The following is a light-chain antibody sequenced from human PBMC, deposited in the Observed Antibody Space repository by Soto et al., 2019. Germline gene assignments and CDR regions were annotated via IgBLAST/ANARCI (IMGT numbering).Light chain of an antibody. V-gene: IGKV3-11*01. CDR2: DSS. Sequence: EIVLTQFPATLSLSPGDGATLSCRASQSVSSYLAWYQQKRGQAPRLLIYDSSNRATGIPARFSGSGSGTDFSLIISNLEPEDFAVYYCQQRSVWPLTFGGGTNVEIK. J-gene: IGKJ4*01. CDR1: QSVSSY. CDR3: QQRSVWPLT.